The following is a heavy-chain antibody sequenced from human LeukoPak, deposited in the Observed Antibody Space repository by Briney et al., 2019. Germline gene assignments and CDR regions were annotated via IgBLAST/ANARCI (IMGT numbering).Heavy chain of an antibody. CDR3: ARDGSFSDLWFGELFAGSADY. J-gene: IGHJ4*02. Sequence: GGSLRLSCAASGFTFSSYAMHWVRQAPGKGLEWVAVISYDGSNKYYADSVKGRFTISRDNSKNTLYLQMNSLRAEDTAVYYCARDGSFSDLWFGELFAGSADYWGQGTLVTVSS. CDR1: GFTFSSYA. CDR2: ISYDGSNK. D-gene: IGHD3-10*01. V-gene: IGHV3-30-3*01.